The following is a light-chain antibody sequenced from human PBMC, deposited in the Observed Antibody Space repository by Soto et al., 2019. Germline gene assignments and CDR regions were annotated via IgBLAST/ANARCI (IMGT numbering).Light chain of an antibody. J-gene: IGKJ4*01. V-gene: IGKV3-15*01. Sequence: EIVLTQSPAAQSVSPGERVTLSCRASQGIGSTLAWYQQKPGQTPRLLIYDSSTRAIGIPARFSGSRSGTEFTLTINGLQSEDFAVYYCQRYNNWPLTFGGGTKVEIK. CDR3: QRYNNWPLT. CDR2: DSS. CDR1: QGIGST.